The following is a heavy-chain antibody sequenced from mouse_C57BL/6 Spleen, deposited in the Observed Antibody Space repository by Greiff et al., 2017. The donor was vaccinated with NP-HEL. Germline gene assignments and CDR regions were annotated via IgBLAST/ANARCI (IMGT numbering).Heavy chain of an antibody. CDR1: GYTFTSYG. Sequence: QVQLKQSGAELARPGASVKLSCKASGYTFTSYGISWVKQRTGQGLEWIGEIYPRSGNTYYNEKFKGKATLTADKSSSTAYMELRSLTSEDSAVYFCARFDYDGRYAMDYWGQGTSVTVSS. D-gene: IGHD2-4*01. CDR3: ARFDYDGRYAMDY. V-gene: IGHV1-81*01. J-gene: IGHJ4*01. CDR2: IYPRSGNT.